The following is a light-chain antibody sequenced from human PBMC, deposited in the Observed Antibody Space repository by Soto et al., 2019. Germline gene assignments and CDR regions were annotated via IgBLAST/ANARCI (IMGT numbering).Light chain of an antibody. J-gene: IGLJ3*02. CDR1: SSDVGAYNY. CDR3: SSYTSSSTWV. V-gene: IGLV2-14*01. CDR2: EVS. Sequence: QSVLTQPASVSGSPGQSITISCTGTSSDVGAYNYVSWYQQHPGKAPKLMIYEVSNRPSGVSDRFSGSRSGNTASLTISGLQAEDESDCYCSSYTSSSTWVFGGGTKVTVL.